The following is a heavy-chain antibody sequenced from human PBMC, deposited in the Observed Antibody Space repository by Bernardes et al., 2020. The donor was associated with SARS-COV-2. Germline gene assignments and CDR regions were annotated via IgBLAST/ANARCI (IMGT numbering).Heavy chain of an antibody. V-gene: IGHV3-21*06. CDR1: GFTFSSYS. D-gene: IGHD6-19*01. CDR2: ISAGGDSM. Sequence: GGSLRLSCAASGFTFSSYSMKWVRQAPGKGLEWVSSISAGGDSMTHADSLKGRFTISRDNTKNLLYLEMNSLRVDDTGVYYCAREKIMAVVGMFRPPDYWGLGTRVTVAS. CDR3: AREKIMAVVGMFRPPDY. J-gene: IGHJ4*02.